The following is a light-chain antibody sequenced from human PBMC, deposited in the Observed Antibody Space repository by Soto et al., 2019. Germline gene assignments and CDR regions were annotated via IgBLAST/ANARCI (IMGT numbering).Light chain of an antibody. Sequence: DMQTTQSPSLLSGSLGYRATITCRASQTISSWLAWYQQKPGKAPKLLIYKASTLKSGVPSRFSGSGSGTEFTLTSSSLQPDDFATYYCQHYNSYSEAFGQGTKVDIK. V-gene: IGKV1-5*03. CDR3: QHYNSYSEA. CDR2: KAS. CDR1: QTISSW. J-gene: IGKJ1*01.